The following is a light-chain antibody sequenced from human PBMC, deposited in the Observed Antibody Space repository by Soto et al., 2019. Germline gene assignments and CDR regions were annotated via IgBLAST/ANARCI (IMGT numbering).Light chain of an antibody. CDR1: SSDVGSYKF. Sequence: QSALTQPASVSGSLGQSITISCTGTSSDVGSYKFVSWYQHPPGIAPKLLIYEGIKRPSGVSNRFSASKSGSTASLTISGFQAEDEADYYCCSFAHSTMVFGGGTKLTVL. CDR2: EGI. V-gene: IGLV2-23*01. CDR3: CSFAHSTMV. J-gene: IGLJ3*02.